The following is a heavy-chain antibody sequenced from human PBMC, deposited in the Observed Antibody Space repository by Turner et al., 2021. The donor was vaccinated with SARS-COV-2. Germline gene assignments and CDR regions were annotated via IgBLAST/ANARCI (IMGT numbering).Heavy chain of an antibody. J-gene: IGHJ4*02. D-gene: IGHD6-13*01. CDR2: IIPIFGRA. CDR3: ARSWRMSNSDFDY. Sequence: QVQLVQSGAEATKPASSVKVSCKASGGTFSSYAISWVRQAPGQGLEWMGGIIPIFGRANYAQKFEGRVTITADKSTSTAYMELSSLRSDDTAVYYCARSWRMSNSDFDYWGQGTLVTVSS. V-gene: IGHV1-69*06. CDR1: GGTFSSYA.